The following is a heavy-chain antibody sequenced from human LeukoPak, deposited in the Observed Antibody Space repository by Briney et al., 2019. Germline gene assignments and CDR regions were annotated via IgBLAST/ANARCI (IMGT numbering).Heavy chain of an antibody. Sequence: GGSLRLSCAASGFTFSSYGMHWVRQAPGKGLEWVAVISYDGSNKYYADSVKGRFTISRDNSKNTLYLQMNSLRAEDTAVYYCAKKFFIVVVPWGQGTLVTVSS. CDR2: ISYDGSNK. V-gene: IGHV3-30*18. CDR1: GFTFSSYG. CDR3: AKKFFIVVVP. D-gene: IGHD2-2*01. J-gene: IGHJ5*02.